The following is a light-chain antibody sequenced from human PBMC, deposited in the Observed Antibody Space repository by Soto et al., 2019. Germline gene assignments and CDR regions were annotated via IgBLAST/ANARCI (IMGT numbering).Light chain of an antibody. CDR3: MQALATVWT. V-gene: IGKV2-28*01. CDR1: QGLLHSDGYNY. CDR2: LGS. Sequence: VMTQSPLSLSVTPGEPASISCRSSQGLLHSDGYNYVDWYLQKQGQSPQVLIYLGSYRASGVPDRFSGSGSATDFTLKISRVEAEDVGVYFCMQALATVWTFGQGTKVEI. J-gene: IGKJ1*01.